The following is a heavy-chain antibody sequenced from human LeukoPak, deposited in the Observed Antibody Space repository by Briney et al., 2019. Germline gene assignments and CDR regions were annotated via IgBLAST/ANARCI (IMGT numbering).Heavy chain of an antibody. J-gene: IGHJ4*02. Sequence: GGSLRLSCAASGFTFIPYWMHGAGQPPGRGLVGVPLFNREGTTTAYADSVKGRFIISRDNSKNTLYLQMDNLRAEDTAVYYCARDSDWILFDYWGQGTPVTVSS. D-gene: IGHD2-2*03. CDR2: FNREGTTT. V-gene: IGHV3-74*03. CDR3: ARDSDWILFDY. CDR1: GFTFIPYW.